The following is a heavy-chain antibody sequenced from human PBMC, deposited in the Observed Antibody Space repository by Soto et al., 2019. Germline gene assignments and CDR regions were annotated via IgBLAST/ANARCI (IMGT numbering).Heavy chain of an antibody. CDR1: GFTFSSYS. CDR2: ISGSGGST. V-gene: IGHV3-23*01. CDR3: AKDRAYYDFWSGYYIGYGMDV. Sequence: LGLSCAASGFTFSSYSMSWVRQAPGKGREWVSAISGSGGSTYYADSVKGRFTISRDNSKNTLYLQMNSLRAEDTAVYYCAKDRAYYDFWSGYYIGYGMDVWGQGTTVTVSS. D-gene: IGHD3-3*01. J-gene: IGHJ6*02.